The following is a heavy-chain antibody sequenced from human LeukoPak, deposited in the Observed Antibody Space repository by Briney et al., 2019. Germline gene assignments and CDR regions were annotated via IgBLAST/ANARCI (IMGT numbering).Heavy chain of an antibody. CDR1: GFTVSSNY. Sequence: GGSLRLSCAASGFTVSSNYMSWVRQAPGKGLEWVSSISSSSSYIYYADSVKGRFTISRDNAKNSLYLQMNSLRAEDTAVYYCAREYDYSNYVGYYYYYYGMDVWGQGTTVTVSS. V-gene: IGHV3-21*01. J-gene: IGHJ6*02. CDR2: ISSSSSYI. D-gene: IGHD4-11*01. CDR3: AREYDYSNYVGYYYYYYGMDV.